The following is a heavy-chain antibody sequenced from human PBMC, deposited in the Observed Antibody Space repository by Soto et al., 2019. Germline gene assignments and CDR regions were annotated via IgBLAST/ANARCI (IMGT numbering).Heavy chain of an antibody. CDR1: GGSITNNNYY. CDR3: ARHIIRVTIRSSWFDP. Sequence: PSETLSLTCTVSGGSITNNNYYWGWIRQPPGKGLEWIGSMYYSGSVYYTPSLKRRVSISVDTSKNQFSLRLSSVTAADTAFYYCARHIIRVTIRSSWFDPWGQGTLVTVS. CDR2: MYYSGSV. V-gene: IGHV4-39*01. D-gene: IGHD4-17*01. J-gene: IGHJ5*02.